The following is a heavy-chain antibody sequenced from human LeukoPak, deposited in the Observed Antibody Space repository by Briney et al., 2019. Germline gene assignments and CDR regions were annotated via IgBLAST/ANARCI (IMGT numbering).Heavy chain of an antibody. D-gene: IGHD3-16*02. V-gene: IGHV3-74*01. CDR2: INSDGSST. CDR1: GFTFSSYW. CDR3: ARDAADYDYVWGSYRSSPPDY. Sequence: GGSLRLSCAASGFTFSSYWMHWVRQAPGKGLVWVSRINSDGSSTSYADSVKGRSTISRDNAKNTLYLQMNSLRAEDTAVYYCARDAADYDYVWGSYRSSPPDYWGQGTLVTVSS. J-gene: IGHJ4*02.